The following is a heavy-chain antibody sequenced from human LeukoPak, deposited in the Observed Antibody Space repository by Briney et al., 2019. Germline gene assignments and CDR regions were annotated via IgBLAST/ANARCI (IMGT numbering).Heavy chain of an antibody. CDR3: ARGYSYGHTLDY. CDR2: IYYSGST. D-gene: IGHD5-18*01. CDR1: GGSISSSDYY. J-gene: IGHJ4*02. V-gene: IGHV4-30-4*01. Sequence: PSETLFLTCTVSGGSISSSDYYWSWIRQPPGKGLEWIGYIYYSGSTYYNPSLKSRVTISVDTSKNQFSLKLSSVTAADTAVYYCARGYSYGHTLDYWGQGTLVTVSS.